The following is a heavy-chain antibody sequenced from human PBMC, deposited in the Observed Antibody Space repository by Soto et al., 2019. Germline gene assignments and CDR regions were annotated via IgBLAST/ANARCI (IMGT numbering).Heavy chain of an antibody. V-gene: IGHV1-18*01. CDR2: INAYNGNT. Sequence: QVQLVQSGAEVKKPGASVKVSCKASGYTFTSYGISWVRQAPGQGLEWMGWINAYNGNTNYAQKLQGRVTMTTDTATRPAYMELRSRGSDDTAVDYCARVLPPFDPWGQGTLVTVSS. CDR3: ARVLPPFDP. J-gene: IGHJ5*02. CDR1: GYTFTSYG.